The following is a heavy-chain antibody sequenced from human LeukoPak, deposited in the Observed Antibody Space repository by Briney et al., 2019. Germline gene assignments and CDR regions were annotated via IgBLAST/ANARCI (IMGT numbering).Heavy chain of an antibody. CDR1: GGSISDDY. D-gene: IGHD3-22*01. Sequence: SGTLSLTCSVSGGSISDDYWSWIRQPPGKGLEWIGYIYYSGSTNYNPSLKSRVTISVDTSKNQFSLKLSSVTAADTAVYYCARHDYDSSGYEGLPTFWGQGTLVTVSS. V-gene: IGHV4-59*01. CDR3: ARHDYDSSGYEGLPTF. CDR2: IYYSGST. J-gene: IGHJ4*02.